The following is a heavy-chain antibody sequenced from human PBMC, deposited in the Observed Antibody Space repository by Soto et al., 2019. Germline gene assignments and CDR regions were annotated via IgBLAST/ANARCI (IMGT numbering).Heavy chain of an antibody. Sequence: ASVKVSCKVSGYTLTELSMHWVRQAPGKGLEWMGGFDPEDGETIYAQKFQGRVTMTEDTSTDTAYMELSSLRSEDTAVYYCATAVAGTFAFYIWGQGTMVTVSS. CDR1: GYTLTELS. J-gene: IGHJ3*02. D-gene: IGHD6-19*01. V-gene: IGHV1-24*01. CDR3: ATAVAGTFAFYI. CDR2: FDPEDGET.